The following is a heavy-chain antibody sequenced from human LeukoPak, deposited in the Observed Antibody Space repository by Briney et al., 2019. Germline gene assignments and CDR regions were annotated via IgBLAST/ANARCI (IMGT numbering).Heavy chain of an antibody. CDR1: GYTFTSYA. Sequence: ASVKVSCKASGYTFTSYAMNWVRQAPGQGLEWMGWINTNTGNPTYAQGFTGRFVFSLDTSVSTAYLQISSLKAEDTAVYYCAKDKERVRGVISPDTPDYWGQGTLVTVSS. CDR2: INTNTGNP. CDR3: AKDKERVRGVISPDTPDY. V-gene: IGHV7-4-1*02. D-gene: IGHD3-10*01. J-gene: IGHJ4*02.